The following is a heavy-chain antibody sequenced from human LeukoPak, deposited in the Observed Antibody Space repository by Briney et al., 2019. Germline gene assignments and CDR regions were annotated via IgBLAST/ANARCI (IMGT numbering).Heavy chain of an antibody. CDR1: GFTFSDYY. Sequence: GGSLRLSCAASGFTFSDYYMSWIRQAPGKGLEWVSYISSSGSTIYYADSVKGRFTISRDNAKNSLYLQMNSLRAEDTAVYYCARDSMYYYDSRGYYYNCAFDIWGQGTMVTVSS. CDR2: ISSSGSTI. V-gene: IGHV3-11*04. CDR3: ARDSMYYYDSRGYYYNCAFDI. D-gene: IGHD3-22*01. J-gene: IGHJ3*02.